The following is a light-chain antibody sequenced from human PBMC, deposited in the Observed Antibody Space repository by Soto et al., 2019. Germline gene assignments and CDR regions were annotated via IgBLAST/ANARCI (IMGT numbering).Light chain of an antibody. CDR2: QAS. V-gene: IGKV1-5*03. CDR3: LQYQSYCT. J-gene: IGKJ1*01. Sequence: DIQMTQSPSTLSASVGDRVSITCRASQSISRQLAWYQQKPGKAPNLLIYQASNLETGVPSRFTGSGSGTEFTITISRLLPEDLATYDCLQYQSYCTCGQGTKV. CDR1: QSISRQ.